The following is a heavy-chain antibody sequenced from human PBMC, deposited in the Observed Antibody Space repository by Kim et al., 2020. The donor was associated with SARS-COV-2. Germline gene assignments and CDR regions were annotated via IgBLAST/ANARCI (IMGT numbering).Heavy chain of an antibody. CDR3: ARRAAGDYYYYYGMDV. D-gene: IGHD2-15*01. Sequence: SETLSLTCTVSGGSISSSSYYWGWIRQPPGKGLEWIGSIYYSGSTYYNPSLKSRVTISVDTSKNQFSLKLSSVTAADTAVYYCARRAAGDYYYYYGMDVWGQGTTVTVSS. V-gene: IGHV4-39*01. CDR1: GGSISSSSYY. CDR2: IYYSGST. J-gene: IGHJ6*02.